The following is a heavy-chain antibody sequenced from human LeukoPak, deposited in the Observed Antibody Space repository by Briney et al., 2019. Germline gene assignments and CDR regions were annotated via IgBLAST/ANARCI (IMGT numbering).Heavy chain of an antibody. CDR2: INPNSGST. J-gene: IGHJ4*02. CDR3: ASGYLGYDSSGYYYSDY. V-gene: IGHV1-2*02. Sequence: ASVKVSCKASGYTFTGYYMHWVRQAPGQGLEWMGWINPNSGSTNYAQKFQGRVTMTRDTSISTAYMELSRLRSDDTAVYYCASGYLGYDSSGYYYSDYWGQGTLVTVSS. D-gene: IGHD3-22*01. CDR1: GYTFTGYY.